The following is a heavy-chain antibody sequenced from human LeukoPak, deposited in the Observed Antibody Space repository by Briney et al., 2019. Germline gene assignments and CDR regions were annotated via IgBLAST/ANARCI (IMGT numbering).Heavy chain of an antibody. CDR2: MNPNSGNT. V-gene: IGHV1-8*03. Sequence: ASVKVSCKASGYTFTSYDINWVRQATGQGLEWMGWMNPNSGNTGYAQKFQGRVTITRNTSKSTAYMELSSLRSEDTAVYYCARASEDYYDSSGYLDPDAFDIWGQGTMVTVSS. CDR1: GYTFTSYD. D-gene: IGHD3-22*01. CDR3: ARASEDYYDSSGYLDPDAFDI. J-gene: IGHJ3*02.